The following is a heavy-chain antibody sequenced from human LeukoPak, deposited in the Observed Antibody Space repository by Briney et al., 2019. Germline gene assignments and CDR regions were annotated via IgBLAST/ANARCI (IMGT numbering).Heavy chain of an antibody. CDR3: ARSCRILDIVATIRARLGGNGFDI. CDR2: IYHSGRT. Sequence: SETLSLTCTVSGGSISSSSYYWGWIRQPPGKGLEWIGSIYHSGRTYYNPSLKDRVTIAVETSKNQFSLKLSSVTAADKAVYYCARSCRILDIVATIRARLGGNGFDIWGQGTMVTVSS. D-gene: IGHD5-12*01. CDR1: GGSISSSSYY. J-gene: IGHJ3*02. V-gene: IGHV4-39*07.